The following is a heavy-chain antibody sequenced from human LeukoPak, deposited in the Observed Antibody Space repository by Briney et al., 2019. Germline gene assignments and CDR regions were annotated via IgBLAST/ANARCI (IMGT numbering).Heavy chain of an antibody. CDR1: GFTFSSYG. D-gene: IGHD6-6*01. CDR3: AKDSRAGGIAALGYYYYYYGMDV. CDR2: ISYDGSNK. J-gene: IGHJ6*02. Sequence: GGSLRLSCAASGFTFSSYGMHWVRQAPGKGLEWVAVISYDGSNKYYADSVKGRFTISRDNSKNTLYLQMYSLRAEDTAVYYCAKDSRAGGIAALGYYYYYYGMDVWGQGTTVTVSS. V-gene: IGHV3-30*18.